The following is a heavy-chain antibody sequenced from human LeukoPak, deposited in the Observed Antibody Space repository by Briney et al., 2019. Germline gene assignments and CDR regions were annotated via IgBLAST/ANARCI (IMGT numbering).Heavy chain of an antibody. CDR3: ATRGTTATKYIEH. J-gene: IGHJ4*02. Sequence: GGSLRLSCAASGFTFSSYVMSWVRQTPGKGLGWVSTIVPSGGSTYYADSVKGRFTISRDNSKNTLHLQMNSLRVEDTAVYYCATRGTTATKYIEHWGQGTLVTVSS. V-gene: IGHV3-23*01. D-gene: IGHD1-1*01. CDR2: IVPSGGST. CDR1: GFTFSSYV.